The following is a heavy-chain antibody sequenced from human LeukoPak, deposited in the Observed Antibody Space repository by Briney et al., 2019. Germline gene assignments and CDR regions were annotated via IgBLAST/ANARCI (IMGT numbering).Heavy chain of an antibody. CDR2: INESGAT. J-gene: IGHJ4*02. Sequence: SETLSLTCSVYGGSFNDYDWSWVRQAPGRGLQWIGEINESGATNCDPSLKSRVTMSIDTSKSQFSLSLRSVTAADTAVYFCARFVPVKTGPTRASLDYGAGETLSSVSS. CDR1: GGSFNDYD. V-gene: IGHV4-34*01. CDR3: ARFVPVKTGPTRASLDY. D-gene: IGHD1-1*01.